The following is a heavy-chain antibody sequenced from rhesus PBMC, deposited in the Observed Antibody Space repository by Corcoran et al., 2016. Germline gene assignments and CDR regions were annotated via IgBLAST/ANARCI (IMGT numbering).Heavy chain of an antibody. CDR3: ARHNWGSGSWHYFDY. CDR2: IHGSSGIT. V-gene: IGHV4-93*02. Sequence: QVQLQESGPAVVKPSETRSLTCAVTGGSISRSNWWSRIRQSPGEGLECIGGIHGSSGITTYNPSLMSRVTISIATSKNQFSLNLSSVTGADTAVYYCARHNWGSGSWHYFDYWGQGVLVTVSS. J-gene: IGHJ4*01. CDR1: GGSISRSNW. D-gene: IGHD6-25*01.